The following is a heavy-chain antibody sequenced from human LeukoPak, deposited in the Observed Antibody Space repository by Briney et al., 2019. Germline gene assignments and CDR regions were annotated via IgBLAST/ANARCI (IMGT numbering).Heavy chain of an antibody. CDR3: AREGYSYGTQCFDY. CDR2: ISYDGSNK. J-gene: IGHJ4*02. Sequence: GRSLRLSCAASGFTFSSYGMHWVRQAPGKGLEWVAVISYDGSNKYYADSVKGRFTISRDNSKNTLYLQMNSLRAEDTAVYYCAREGYSYGTQCFDYWGQGTLVTVSS. CDR1: GFTFSSYG. D-gene: IGHD5-18*01. V-gene: IGHV3-30*03.